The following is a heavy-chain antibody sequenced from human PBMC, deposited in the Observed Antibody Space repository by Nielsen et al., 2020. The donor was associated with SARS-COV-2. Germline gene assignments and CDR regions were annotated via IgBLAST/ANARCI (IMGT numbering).Heavy chain of an antibody. V-gene: IGHV1-24*01. Sequence: ASVKVSCKISGYTLTELSMHWVRQAPGKGLEWMGGFDPEDGETIYAQKFQGRVTMTEDTSTDTAYMELSSLRSEDTAVYYCATVSQLVSNWFDPWGQGTLVTVSS. CDR1: GYTLTELS. J-gene: IGHJ5*02. D-gene: IGHD6-13*01. CDR2: FDPEDGET. CDR3: ATVSQLVSNWFDP.